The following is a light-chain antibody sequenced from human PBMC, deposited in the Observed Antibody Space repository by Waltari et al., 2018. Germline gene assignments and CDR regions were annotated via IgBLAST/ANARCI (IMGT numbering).Light chain of an antibody. CDR3: CSDAGSSTLV. CDR1: SSDGGGYYY. J-gene: IGLJ2*01. Sequence: QSPPTPPAAVSGSPGPSSTTSCSGTSSDGGGYYYVYWYQQHPGKAPKLMIYDVSKRPSGVSNRFSGSKSGNTASLTIAGLQAEDEADYYCCSDAGSSTLVFGGGTKLTVL. CDR2: DVS. V-gene: IGLV2-23*02.